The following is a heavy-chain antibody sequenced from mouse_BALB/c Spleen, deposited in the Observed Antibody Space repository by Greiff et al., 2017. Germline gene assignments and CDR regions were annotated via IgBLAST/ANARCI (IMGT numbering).Heavy chain of an antibody. V-gene: IGHV1S137*01. Sequence: QVQLQQSGAELVRPGVSVKISCKGSGYTFTDYAMHWVKQSHAKSLEWIGVISTYYGDASYNQKFKGKATMTVDKSSSTAYMELARLTSEDSAVYYCARGGLYGSSSWFAYWGQGTLVTVSA. CDR1: GYTFTDYA. CDR3: ARGGLYGSSSWFAY. J-gene: IGHJ3*01. D-gene: IGHD1-1*01. CDR2: ISTYYGDA.